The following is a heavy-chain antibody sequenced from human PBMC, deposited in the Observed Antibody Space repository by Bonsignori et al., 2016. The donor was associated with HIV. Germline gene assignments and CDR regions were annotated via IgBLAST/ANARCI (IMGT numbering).Heavy chain of an antibody. Sequence: RQAPGKGLEWIGYIYYSGSTYYNPSLKSRVTISVDTSKNQFSLKLSSVTAADTAVYYCARVSCGSCGPTVGYWFDPWGQGTLVTVSS. J-gene: IGHJ5*02. CDR2: IYYSGST. V-gene: IGHV4-30-4*01. CDR3: ARVSCGSCGPTVGYWFDP. D-gene: IGHD2-15*01.